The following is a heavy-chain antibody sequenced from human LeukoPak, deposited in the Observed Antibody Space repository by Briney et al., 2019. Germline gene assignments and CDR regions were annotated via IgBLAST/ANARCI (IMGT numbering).Heavy chain of an antibody. CDR1: GFSLSTSGMC. CDR3: ARIHLIVGAHQYFDY. CDR2: IDWDDDK. D-gene: IGHD1-26*01. V-gene: IGHV2-70*11. Sequence: SGPALVKPTQTLTLTCTFSGFSLSTSGMCVSWIRQPPGKALEWLARIDWDDDKYYSTSLKTRLTISKDTSKNQVVLTMTNMDPVDTATYYCARIHLIVGAHQYFDYWGQGTLVTVSS. J-gene: IGHJ4*02.